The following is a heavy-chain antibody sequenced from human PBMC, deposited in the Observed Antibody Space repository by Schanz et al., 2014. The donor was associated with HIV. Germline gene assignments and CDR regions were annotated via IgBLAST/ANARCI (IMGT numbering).Heavy chain of an antibody. CDR2: ISYDGSNK. D-gene: IGHD2-2*01. Sequence: AQLLESGGGLVQPGRSLRLSCAASGFTFSSYGMHWVRQAPGKGLEWVAVISYDGSNKYYADSVKGRFTISRDNSKNTLFLQMNSLRAEDTAVYFCARDVAGCSGTSCYSDAFDIWGQGTLVTVSS. J-gene: IGHJ3*02. CDR3: ARDVAGCSGTSCYSDAFDI. V-gene: IGHV3-30*03. CDR1: GFTFSSYG.